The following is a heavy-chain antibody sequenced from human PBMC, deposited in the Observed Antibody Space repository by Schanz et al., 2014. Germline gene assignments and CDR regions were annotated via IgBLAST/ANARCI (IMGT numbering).Heavy chain of an antibody. J-gene: IGHJ4*02. Sequence: EVQLLESGGGLVQPGGSLRLSCAASGFTFSSYAMSWVRQAPGKGLEWVSAISGSGGSTYYADSVKGRFTISRDNSKNTLYLQMNSLRAEDTAVYDCVRDSFFAFDYWGQGTLXTVSS. CDR2: ISGSGGST. CDR3: VRDSFFAFDY. V-gene: IGHV3-23*01. D-gene: IGHD3-3*01. CDR1: GFTFSSYA.